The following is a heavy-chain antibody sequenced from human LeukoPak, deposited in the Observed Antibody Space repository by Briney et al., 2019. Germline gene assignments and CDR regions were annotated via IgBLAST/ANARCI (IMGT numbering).Heavy chain of an antibody. CDR2: IYYSGST. V-gene: IGHV4-39*01. CDR1: GGSISSSSYY. D-gene: IGHD3-10*01. Sequence: SETLSLTCTVSGGSISSSSYYWGWIRQPPGKGLAWIGSIYYSGSTYYNPSLKSRVTISVDTSKNQFSLKLSSVTAADTAVYYCARSGGFGDIYFDYWGQGTLVTVSS. CDR3: ARSGGFGDIYFDY. J-gene: IGHJ4*02.